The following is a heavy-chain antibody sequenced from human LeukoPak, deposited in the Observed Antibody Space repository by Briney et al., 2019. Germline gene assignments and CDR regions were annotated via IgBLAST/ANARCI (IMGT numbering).Heavy chain of an antibody. Sequence: PSETLSLTCTVSGGSISSYYWSWIRQPAGKGLEWIGRIYTSGSTNYNPSLKSRVTMSVDTSKNQFSLKLSSVTAADTAVYYCARHRCSSTSCYADSGTFDYWGQGTLVTVSS. CDR1: GGSISSYY. V-gene: IGHV4-4*07. J-gene: IGHJ4*02. D-gene: IGHD2-2*01. CDR2: IYTSGST. CDR3: ARHRCSSTSCYADSGTFDY.